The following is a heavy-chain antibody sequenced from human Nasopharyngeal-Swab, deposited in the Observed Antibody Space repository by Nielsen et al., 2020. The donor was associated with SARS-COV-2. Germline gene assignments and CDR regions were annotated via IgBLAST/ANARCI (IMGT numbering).Heavy chain of an antibody. CDR2: IDAGGANT. CDR3: ADPPFSEY. J-gene: IGHJ4*02. V-gene: IGHV3-23*01. CDR1: GFTFSTYA. Sequence: GEPLKISCAASGFTFSTYAMTWVRQAPGKGLEWVSTIDAGGANTFYADSVKGRFTISRDNSKNTLYLQMNSLRADDTAVYYCADPPFSEYWGQGTLVTVSS.